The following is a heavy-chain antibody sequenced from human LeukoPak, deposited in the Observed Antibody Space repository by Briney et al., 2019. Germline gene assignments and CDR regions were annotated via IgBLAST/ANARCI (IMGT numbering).Heavy chain of an antibody. V-gene: IGHV1-69*13. CDR2: IIPIFGTA. J-gene: IGHJ4*02. D-gene: IGHD3-16*02. CDR1: GGTFSSYA. CDR3: ARERGRYDYVWGSYRYTQRALFDY. Sequence: SVKVSCKASGGTFSSYAISWVRQAPGQGLEWMGGIIPIFGTANYAQKFQGRVTITADESTSTAYMELSSLRSEDTAVYYCARERGRYDYVWGSYRYTQRALFDYWGQGTLVTASS.